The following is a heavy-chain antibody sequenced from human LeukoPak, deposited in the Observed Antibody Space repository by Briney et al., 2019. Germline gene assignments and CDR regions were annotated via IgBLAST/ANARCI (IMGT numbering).Heavy chain of an antibody. CDR1: GYTFTSYY. V-gene: IGHV1-46*01. Sequence: ASVKVSCKASGYTFTSYYMHWVRQAPGQGLEWMGIINPSGGSTSYAQKFQGRVTMTRDTSTSTVYMELSSLRSDDTAVYYCARGLMVRGVTSYYYYGMDVWGQGTTVTVSS. D-gene: IGHD3-10*01. CDR3: ARGLMVRGVTSYYYYGMDV. J-gene: IGHJ6*02. CDR2: INPSGGST.